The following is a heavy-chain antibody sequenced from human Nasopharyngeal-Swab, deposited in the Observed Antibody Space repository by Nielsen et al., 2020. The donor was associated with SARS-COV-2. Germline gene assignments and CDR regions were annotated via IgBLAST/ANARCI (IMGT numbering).Heavy chain of an antibody. J-gene: IGHJ2*01. Sequence: SVKVSCKASGGTFRDYAISWVRQAPGQGLEWMGGIIPIFGTVDYAQKFQGRVTITADKSTSTAFMELSSLRSEDTAVYYCAKNMIQLRPDFVLVPASIAWYFDLWGRGTPVTVSS. CDR2: IIPIFGTV. CDR1: GGTFRDYA. D-gene: IGHD2-2*02. CDR3: AKNMIQLRPDFVLVPASIAWYFDL. V-gene: IGHV1-69*06.